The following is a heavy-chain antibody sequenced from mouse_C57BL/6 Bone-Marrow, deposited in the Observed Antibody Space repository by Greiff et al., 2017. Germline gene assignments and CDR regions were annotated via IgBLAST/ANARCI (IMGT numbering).Heavy chain of an antibody. J-gene: IGHJ2*01. Sequence: EVQRVESGAELVKPGASVKLSCTASGFNIKDYYMHWVKQRTEPGLEWIGRIDPEDGETKYAPKFPGKATITTDTTSNTAYLQLSSLPSEDTAVYYCARITTVVATDFDYWGQGTTLTVSS. CDR3: ARITTVVATDFDY. V-gene: IGHV14-2*01. CDR2: IDPEDGET. CDR1: GFNIKDYY. D-gene: IGHD1-1*01.